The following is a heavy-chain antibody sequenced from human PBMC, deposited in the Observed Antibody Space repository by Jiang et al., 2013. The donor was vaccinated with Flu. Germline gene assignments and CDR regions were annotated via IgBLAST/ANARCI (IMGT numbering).Heavy chain of an antibody. CDR2: IYLSDSNT. Sequence: GAEVKKPGESLKISCKGSGYRYSFTNYWIGWVRQMPGKGLEWMGIIYLSDSNTKYRPSFQGQVTISADKSVDTAYLQWSGLEASDTAMYYCASTPDGNTAWDYWGQGTLVTVSS. J-gene: IGHJ4*02. D-gene: IGHD1-7*01. CDR1: GYRYSFTNYW. CDR3: ASTPDGNTAWDY. V-gene: IGHV5-51*01.